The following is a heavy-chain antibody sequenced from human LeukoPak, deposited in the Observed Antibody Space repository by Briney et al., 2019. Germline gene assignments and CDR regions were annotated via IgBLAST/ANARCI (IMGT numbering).Heavy chain of an antibody. J-gene: IGHJ4*02. D-gene: IGHD5-12*01. CDR3: AKDGSGYDYRAYYFDY. V-gene: IGHV3-23*01. Sequence: GGSLRLSCAASGFTFRNYAVSWVRQAPGKGLEWVSGISGSGQTIHYADSVKGRFTISRDNSKDTLYLQMDSLSPEDTAVYYCAKDGSGYDYRAYYFDYWGQGTLVTVSS. CDR2: ISGSGQTI. CDR1: GFTFRNYA.